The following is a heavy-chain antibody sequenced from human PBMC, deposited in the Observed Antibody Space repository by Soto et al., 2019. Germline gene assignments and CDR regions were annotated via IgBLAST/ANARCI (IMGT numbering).Heavy chain of an antibody. CDR3: VRDGNHYDRSGPCFDY. V-gene: IGHV3-30-3*01. D-gene: IGHD3-16*01. CDR1: GFTFSSYA. J-gene: IGHJ4*02. Sequence: QVQLVESGGGVVQPGRSLRLSCAASGFTFSSYAMHWVRQAPGKGLEWVAVISYDGSNKYYADSVKGRFTISRDNSKNSRYLQRNSVRTEDTAVHYCVRDGNHYDRSGPCFDYWGQGTLVTVSS. CDR2: ISYDGSNK.